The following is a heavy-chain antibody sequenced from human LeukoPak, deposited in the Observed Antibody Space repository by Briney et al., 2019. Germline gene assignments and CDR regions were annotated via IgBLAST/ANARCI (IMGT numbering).Heavy chain of an antibody. Sequence: SETLSLTCTVSGGSISSYYWSWIRQPPGKGLEWIGYIYYSGSTNYNPSLKSRVTISVDTSKNQFSLKLSSVTAADTAVYYCARDSTPQGYFDYWGQETLVTVSS. CDR2: IYYSGST. J-gene: IGHJ4*02. CDR1: GGSISSYY. V-gene: IGHV4-59*01. CDR3: ARDSTPQGYFDY. D-gene: IGHD4-23*01.